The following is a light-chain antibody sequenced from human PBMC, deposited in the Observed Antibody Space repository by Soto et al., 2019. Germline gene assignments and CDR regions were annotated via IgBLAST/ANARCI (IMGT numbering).Light chain of an antibody. J-gene: IGKJ1*01. CDR2: KAS. CDR3: QQYDTYWT. V-gene: IGKV1-5*03. CDR1: QSVSNW. Sequence: DLQMTQSPSSLSASVGDRVIITCRASQSVSNWLAWYQQKPGKAPNLLIDKASSLKSGVPSRFSGSGSGTECTLTISNLQPDDFATYYCQQYDTYWTFGQGTKVEFK.